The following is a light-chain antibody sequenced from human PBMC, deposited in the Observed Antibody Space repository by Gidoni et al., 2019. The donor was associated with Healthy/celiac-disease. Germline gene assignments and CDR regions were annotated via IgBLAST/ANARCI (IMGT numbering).Light chain of an antibody. CDR2: EGS. V-gene: IGLV2-23*01. J-gene: IGLJ2*01. CDR1: SSDVGSYNL. CDR3: CSYAGSRV. Sequence: QSALTQPASESGSPGQSITISCTGTSSDVGSYNLVSWYQQHPGKAPKLMIYEGSKRPSGVSNRFSGSKSGNTSSLTISGLQAEDEADYYCCSYAGSRVFGGGPKLTVL.